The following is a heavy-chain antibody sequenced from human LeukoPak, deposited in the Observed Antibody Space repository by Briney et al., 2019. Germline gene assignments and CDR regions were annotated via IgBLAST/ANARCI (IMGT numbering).Heavy chain of an antibody. CDR1: GFTVSSNY. J-gene: IGHJ4*02. CDR3: ARESNSGYYLSY. CDR2: IYNSGRT. V-gene: IGHV3-66*01. D-gene: IGHD3-22*01. Sequence: GGSLRLSCAASGFTVSSNYMSWVRQVPGKGLEWVSVIYNSGRTYYADSVKGRFTISRDNSKNTVYLQMNSLRAEDTAVYYCARESNSGYYLSYWGQGTLVIVSS.